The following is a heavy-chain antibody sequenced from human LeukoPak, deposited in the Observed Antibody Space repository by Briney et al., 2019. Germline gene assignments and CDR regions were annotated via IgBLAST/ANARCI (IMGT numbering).Heavy chain of an antibody. D-gene: IGHD3-9*01. Sequence: GGSLRFSCAASGFTFSSYEMNWVRQAPGKGLKWISYISSSGTNIYYADSVRGRFTISRDNAKSSLYLQMNSLRGEDTAVYYCARVRKQVVLRYYDFWGQGTLVTVSS. CDR2: ISSSGTNI. CDR1: GFTFSSYE. V-gene: IGHV3-48*03. CDR3: ARVRKQVVLRYYDF. J-gene: IGHJ4*02.